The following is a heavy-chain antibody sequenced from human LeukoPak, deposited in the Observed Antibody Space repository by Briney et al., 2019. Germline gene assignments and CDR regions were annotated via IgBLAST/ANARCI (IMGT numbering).Heavy chain of an antibody. Sequence: GGSLRLSCVASGFTFGKYWMSWVRQAPGKGLEWVANIKLDGSEKNYVDSVKGRFTISRDNTKNSLYLQMDSLRVEDAAVFYCARDQYDTWSRRGNFDSWGQGTLVIVSS. CDR3: ARDQYDTWSRRGNFDS. J-gene: IGHJ4*02. D-gene: IGHD3-3*01. V-gene: IGHV3-7*03. CDR1: GFTFGKYW. CDR2: IKLDGSEK.